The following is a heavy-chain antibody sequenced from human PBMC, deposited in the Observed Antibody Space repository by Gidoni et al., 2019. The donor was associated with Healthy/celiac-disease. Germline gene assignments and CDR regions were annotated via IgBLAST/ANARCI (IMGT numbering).Heavy chain of an antibody. J-gene: IGHJ5*02. V-gene: IGHV3-23*04. CDR2: IRGSGGST. CDR1: RVTFRRYA. Sequence: EVQLVESGGGLVQPGGSLRPSCAASRVTFRRYAMSWVRQAPGKGLEWVSAIRGSGGSTYYADSVKGRFTISRDKSKNTLYLQMNSLRAEDTAVYYCAKSGFPSGSRNWFDPWGQGTLVTVSS. CDR3: AKSGFPSGSRNWFDP. D-gene: IGHD1-26*01.